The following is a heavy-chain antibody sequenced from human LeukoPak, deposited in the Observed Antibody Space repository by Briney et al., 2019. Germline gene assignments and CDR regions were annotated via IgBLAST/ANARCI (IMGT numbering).Heavy chain of an antibody. CDR2: IYYNGST. Sequence: SSETLSLTCTVSGGSISSYYWSWIRQPPGKGLEWIGYIYYNGSTNYNPSLKSRVTISVDTSKNQFSLKLSSVTAADTAVYYCAREREGYDSSGYYSYNWFDPWGQGTLVTVSS. CDR1: GGSISSYY. D-gene: IGHD3-22*01. J-gene: IGHJ5*02. V-gene: IGHV4-59*01. CDR3: AREREGYDSSGYYSYNWFDP.